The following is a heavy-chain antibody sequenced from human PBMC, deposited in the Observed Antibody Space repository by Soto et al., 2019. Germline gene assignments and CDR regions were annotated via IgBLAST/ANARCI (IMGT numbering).Heavy chain of an antibody. CDR3: ARGELLWFGELFPDDAFDI. CDR1: CGSISSSNW. CDR2: IYHSGST. V-gene: IGHV4-4*02. J-gene: IGHJ3*02. D-gene: IGHD3-10*01. Sequence: SETLSLTCAVSCGSISSSNWWSWVRQPPGKGLEWIGEIYHSGSTNYNPSLKSRVTISVDKSKNQFSLKLSSVTAADTAVYYCARGELLWFGELFPDDAFDIWGQGTMVTVSS.